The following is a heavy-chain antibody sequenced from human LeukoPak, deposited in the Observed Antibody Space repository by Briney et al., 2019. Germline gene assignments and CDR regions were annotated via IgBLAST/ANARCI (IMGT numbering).Heavy chain of an antibody. V-gene: IGHV4-4*07. D-gene: IGHD1-7*01. CDR3: ARLITGTTTAFDI. CDR1: GGSISGYY. CDR2: VYTSGST. Sequence: SETVSLTCSVSGGSISGYYWTWIRQPAGKGLEWIGRVYTSGSTHYNPSLKTRLTMSVDTSKNQFSLKLSSVTAADTAVYYCARLITGTTTAFDIWGQGTMVTVSS. J-gene: IGHJ3*02.